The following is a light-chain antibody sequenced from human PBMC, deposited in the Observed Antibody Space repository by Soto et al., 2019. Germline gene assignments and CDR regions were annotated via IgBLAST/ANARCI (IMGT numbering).Light chain of an antibody. J-gene: IGKJ1*01. CDR3: QQYGSSTWT. CDR2: AAS. Sequence: EGVLTQSPATLSLSPGDIATLSFRASQSVSSYLVWHQQKPGQAPRLLIYAASRRATGIPDRFSGSGSGTDFTLTISRLEREAFAVYYCQQYGSSTWTFGQGTKV. CDR1: QSVSSY. V-gene: IGKV3-20*01.